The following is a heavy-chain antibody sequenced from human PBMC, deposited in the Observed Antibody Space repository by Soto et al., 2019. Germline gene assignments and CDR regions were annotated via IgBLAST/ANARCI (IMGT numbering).Heavy chain of an antibody. D-gene: IGHD4-17*01. V-gene: IGHV1-46*01. Sequence: ASVKVSCKASGYTFTSYYMHWVRQAPGQGLEWMGIINPSGGSTSYAQKFQGRVTMTRDTSTSTVYMELSSLRSEDAAVYYCARAEGDYDLEPPNFDYWGQGTLVTVSS. J-gene: IGHJ4*02. CDR2: INPSGGST. CDR3: ARAEGDYDLEPPNFDY. CDR1: GYTFTSYY.